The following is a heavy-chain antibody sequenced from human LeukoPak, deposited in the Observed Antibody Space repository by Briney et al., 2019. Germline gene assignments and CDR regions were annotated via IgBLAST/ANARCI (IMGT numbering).Heavy chain of an antibody. Sequence: GGSLRLSCAASGFTFSSYAMSWVRQAPGKGLEWVSAISGTGGRTYYADSVKGRFTISRDNSKNTLYLQMNSLRAEDTAVYYCAKNSGWLRFDYWGQGTLVTVSS. D-gene: IGHD6-25*01. CDR2: ISGTGGRT. J-gene: IGHJ4*02. CDR3: AKNSGWLRFDY. CDR1: GFTFSSYA. V-gene: IGHV3-23*01.